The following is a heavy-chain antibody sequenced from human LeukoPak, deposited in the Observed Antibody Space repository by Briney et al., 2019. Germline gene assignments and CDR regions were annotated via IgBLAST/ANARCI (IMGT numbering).Heavy chain of an antibody. D-gene: IGHD2-8*01. CDR2: VTSGGGT. CDR1: GFSFSSYA. CDR3: GSDPNGDYVGALGY. Sequence: GGSLRLSCEASGFSFSSYAFAWVRQGPGKGLEWVAAVTSGGGTHFADSVKGRFTISRDNTKNTMYLQMNSLRVDDTAMYFCGSDPNGDYVGALGYWGRGALVTVSS. V-gene: IGHV3-23*01. J-gene: IGHJ4*01.